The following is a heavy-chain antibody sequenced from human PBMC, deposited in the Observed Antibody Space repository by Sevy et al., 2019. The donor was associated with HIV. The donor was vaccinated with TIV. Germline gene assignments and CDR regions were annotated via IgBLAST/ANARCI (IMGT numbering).Heavy chain of an antibody. J-gene: IGHJ6*02. V-gene: IGHV3-53*01. Sequence: GGSLRLSCAASGFTVSSNYMSWVRQAPGKGLEWVSVIYSGGSTYYADSVKGRFTISGDNSKNTLYLQMNSLRAEDTAGYYCARESGLGYYGPYGMDVWGQGTTVTVSS. CDR3: ARESGLGYYGPYGMDV. CDR2: IYSGGST. D-gene: IGHD3-10*01. CDR1: GFTVSSNY.